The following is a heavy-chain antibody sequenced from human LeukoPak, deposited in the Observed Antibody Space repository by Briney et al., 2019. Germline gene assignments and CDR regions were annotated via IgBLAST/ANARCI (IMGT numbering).Heavy chain of an antibody. CDR3: ARDRGVGQLFRY. CDR1: GYTFTVYS. J-gene: IGHJ4*02. CDR2: INPNSGGT. D-gene: IGHD3-10*01. V-gene: IGHV1-2*02. Sequence: ASVKASCKASGYTFTVYSMHWVRQAPGQGLEWMGWINPNSGGTNYAQKFQGRVTMTRDTSISTAYMELSRLRSDDTAVYYGARDRGVGQLFRYWGQGTLVTVSS.